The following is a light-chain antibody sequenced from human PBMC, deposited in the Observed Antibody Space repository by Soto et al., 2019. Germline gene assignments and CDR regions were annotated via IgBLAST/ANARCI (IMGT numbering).Light chain of an antibody. V-gene: IGLV2-14*01. CDR3: SSYTSSTTPV. J-gene: IGLJ2*01. CDR1: SSDVGGYVY. Sequence: QSALTQPASVSGSPGQSITISCIETSSDVGGYVYVSWYQQHPGKAPKLMIYDVSNRPSGVSNRFSGSKSGNTASLTIFGLQAEDEADYFCSSYTSSTTPVFGGGTKLTVL. CDR2: DVS.